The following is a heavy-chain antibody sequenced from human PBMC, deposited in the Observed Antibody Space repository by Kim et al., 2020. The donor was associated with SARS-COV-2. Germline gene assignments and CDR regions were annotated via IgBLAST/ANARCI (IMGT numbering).Heavy chain of an antibody. CDR2: IIPIFGTA. J-gene: IGHJ6*02. V-gene: IGHV1-69*13. CDR1: GGTFSSYA. D-gene: IGHD3-16*01. CDR3: ARAPSRDYVFSSDGMDV. Sequence: SVKVSCKASGGTFSSYAVSWVRQAPGQGLEWMGGIIPIFGTANYAQKFQGRVTITADESTSTAYMELSSLRSEDTAVYYCARAPSRDYVFSSDGMDVWGQGTTVTVSS.